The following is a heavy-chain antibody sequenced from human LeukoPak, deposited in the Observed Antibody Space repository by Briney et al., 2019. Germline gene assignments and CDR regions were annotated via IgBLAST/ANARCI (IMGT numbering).Heavy chain of an antibody. CDR3: ARIDSSGYYQLDY. V-gene: IGHV4-59*01. CDR2: IYYSGST. CDR1: GGSISSYY. J-gene: IGHJ4*02. D-gene: IGHD3-22*01. Sequence: SETLSLTCTVSGGSISSYYWSWIRQPPGKGLEWIGYIYYSGSTNYNPSLKSRVTISVDASKNQFSLKLSSVTAADTAVYYCARIDSSGYYQLDYWGQGTLVTVSS.